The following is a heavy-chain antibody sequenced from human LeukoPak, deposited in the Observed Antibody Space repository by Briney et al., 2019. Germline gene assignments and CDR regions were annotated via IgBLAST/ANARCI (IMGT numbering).Heavy chain of an antibody. Sequence: SETLSLTCAVYGGSFSGYYWSWIRQPPGKGLEWIGEINHSGSTNYNPSLKSRVTISVDTSKNQFSLKLNSVTAADTAVYYCARGGGYSYGYPFDYWGQGTLVTVSS. D-gene: IGHD5-18*01. CDR1: GGSFSGYY. CDR2: INHSGST. CDR3: ARGGGYSYGYPFDY. J-gene: IGHJ4*02. V-gene: IGHV4-34*01.